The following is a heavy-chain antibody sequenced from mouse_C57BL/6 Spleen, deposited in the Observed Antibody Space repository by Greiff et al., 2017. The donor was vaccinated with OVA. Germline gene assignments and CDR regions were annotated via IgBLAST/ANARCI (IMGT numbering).Heavy chain of an antibody. CDR3: ARRDYGSSYGFAY. V-gene: IGHV1-55*01. D-gene: IGHD1-1*01. J-gene: IGHJ3*01. CDR1: GYTFTSYW. CDR2: IYPGSGST. Sequence: QVQLQQPGAELVKPGASVKMSCKASGYTFTSYWITWVKQRPGQGLEWIGDIYPGSGSTNYNEKFKSKATLTVDTSSSTAYMQLSSLPSEDSAVYYCARRDYGSSYGFAYWGQGTLVTVSA.